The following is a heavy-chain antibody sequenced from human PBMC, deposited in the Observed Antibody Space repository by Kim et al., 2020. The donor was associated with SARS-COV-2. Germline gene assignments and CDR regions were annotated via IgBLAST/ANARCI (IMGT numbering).Heavy chain of an antibody. J-gene: IGHJ4*02. V-gene: IGHV3-21*01. CDR3: ARPIFGGYPTGLDY. D-gene: IGHD5-12*01. Sequence: ADSVKGRFTISRDNAKNSLYLQMNSLRAEDTAVYYCARPIFGGYPTGLDYWGQGTLVTVSS.